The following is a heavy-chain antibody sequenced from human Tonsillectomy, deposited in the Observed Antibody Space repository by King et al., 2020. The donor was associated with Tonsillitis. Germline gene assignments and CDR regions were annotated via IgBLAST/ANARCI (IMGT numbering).Heavy chain of an antibody. CDR3: AGTRRSAFYYDF. D-gene: IGHD3-3*01. CDR1: GGSLSSHH. Sequence: QLQESGPGLVKPSETLSLTCTVSGGSLSSHHWSWVRQSPGKGLEWIGYLYYSGSTKYNPSLKSRVTISGDTAKNQFSLKLASVTAAATAVYFCAGTRRSAFYYDFWGQGSLVTVSS. V-gene: IGHV4-59*11. J-gene: IGHJ4*02. CDR2: LYYSGST.